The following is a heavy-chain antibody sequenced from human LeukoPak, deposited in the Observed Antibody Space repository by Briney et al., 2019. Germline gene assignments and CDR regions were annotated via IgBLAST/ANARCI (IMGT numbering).Heavy chain of an antibody. CDR1: GDSVSGYY. CDR3: ARRRNWLDP. V-gene: IGHV4-59*08. J-gene: IGHJ5*02. CDR2: IYYSET. Sequence: SETLSLTCTVSGDSVSGYYWTWVRQPPGKGLEWIGYIYYSETNYNPSLKSRVNISLDPSKNQLSLKLTSVTAADTAVYYCARRRNWLDPWGQGTLVTVSS.